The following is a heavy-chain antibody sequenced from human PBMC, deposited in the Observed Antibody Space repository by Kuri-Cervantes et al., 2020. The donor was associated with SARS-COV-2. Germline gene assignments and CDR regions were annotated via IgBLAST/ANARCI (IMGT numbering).Heavy chain of an antibody. CDR1: GFTVSSNY. J-gene: IGHJ5*02. D-gene: IGHD4-17*01. CDR2: ISGSGGST. CDR3: AKDLTVTTFVGPWFDP. Sequence: GESLKISCAASGFTVSSNYMSWVRQAPGKGLEWVSAISGSGGSTYYADSVKGRFTISRDNSKNTLYLQMNSLRAEDTAVYYCAKDLTVTTFVGPWFDPWGQGTLVTVSS. V-gene: IGHV3-23*01.